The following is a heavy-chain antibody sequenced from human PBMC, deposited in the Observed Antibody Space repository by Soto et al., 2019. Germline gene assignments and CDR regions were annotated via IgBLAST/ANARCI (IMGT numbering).Heavy chain of an antibody. Sequence: GGSLRLSCAASGFTFSNAWMSWVRQAPGKGLEWVGRIKSKTDGGTTDYAAPVKGRFTISRDDSKNTLYLQMNSLKTEDTAVYYCTTVNKLAARPGYYYYYYGMDVWGQGTTVTVSS. CDR3: TTVNKLAARPGYYYYYYGMDV. CDR2: IKSKTDGGTT. J-gene: IGHJ6*02. CDR1: GFTFSNAW. D-gene: IGHD6-6*01. V-gene: IGHV3-15*01.